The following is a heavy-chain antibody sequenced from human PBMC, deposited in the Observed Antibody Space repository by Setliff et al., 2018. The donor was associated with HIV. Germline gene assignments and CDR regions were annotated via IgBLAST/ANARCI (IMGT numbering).Heavy chain of an antibody. CDR3: ARDHGIVPGVDYMDV. D-gene: IGHD1-26*01. CDR2: ISGSASST. J-gene: IGHJ6*03. V-gene: IGHV3-23*01. CDR1: GFTFSNYA. Sequence: GGSLRLSCAASGFTFSNYAMGWVRQAPGEGLEWVSSISGSASSTYYADSVKGRFTISRDNSKNTLFLQMNSLRAEDTAVYYCARDHGIVPGVDYMDVWGKGTTVTVSS.